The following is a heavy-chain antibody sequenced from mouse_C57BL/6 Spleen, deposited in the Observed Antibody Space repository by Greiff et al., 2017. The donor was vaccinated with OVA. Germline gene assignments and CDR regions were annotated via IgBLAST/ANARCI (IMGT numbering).Heavy chain of an antibody. D-gene: IGHD1-1*01. Sequence: LVESGPELVKPGASVKISCKASGYSFTDYNMNWVKQSNGKSLEWIGVINPNYGTTSYNQKFKGKATLTVDQSSSTAYMQLNSLTSEDSAVYYCARAYYYGSSPYYFDYWGQGTTLTVSS. CDR2: INPNYGTT. CDR3: ARAYYYGSSPYYFDY. CDR1: GYSFTDYN. J-gene: IGHJ2*01. V-gene: IGHV1-39*01.